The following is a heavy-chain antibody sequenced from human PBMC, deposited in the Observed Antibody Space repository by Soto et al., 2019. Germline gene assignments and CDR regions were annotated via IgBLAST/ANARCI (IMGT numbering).Heavy chain of an antibody. V-gene: IGHV4-4*02. J-gene: IGHJ6*02. CDR3: ARDDHIVVVPTSLGAMDV. CDR1: GGSISSNKW. CDR2: IYHSGST. D-gene: IGHD2-2*01. Sequence: QVQLQESGPGLVKPSETLSLTCAVYGGSISSNKWWSWVRQPPGKGLEWIGEIYHSGSTNYNPSLKSRVTISLDKSKNQFSRNLTSVTAADSAVYYCARDDHIVVVPTSLGAMDVWGQGTTVTVSS.